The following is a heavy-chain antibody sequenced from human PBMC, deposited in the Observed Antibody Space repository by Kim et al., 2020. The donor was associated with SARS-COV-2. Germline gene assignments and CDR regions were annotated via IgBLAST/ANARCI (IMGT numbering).Heavy chain of an antibody. J-gene: IGHJ4*02. CDR3: AIMVRGLEPRFDY. Sequence: ASVKVSCKASGYTFTSYAMHWVRQAPGQRLEWMGWINAGNGNTKYSQKFQGRVTITRDTSASTAYMELSSLRSEDTAVYYCAIMVRGLEPRFDYWGQGTLVTVSS. V-gene: IGHV1-3*01. CDR1: GYTFTSYA. CDR2: INAGNGNT. D-gene: IGHD3-10*01.